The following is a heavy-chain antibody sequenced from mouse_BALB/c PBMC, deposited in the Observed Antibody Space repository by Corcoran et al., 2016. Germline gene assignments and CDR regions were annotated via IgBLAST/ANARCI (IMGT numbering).Heavy chain of an antibody. CDR3: ARSFYYYGSSPFAY. V-gene: IGHV1S56*01. D-gene: IGHD1-1*01. CDR2: IYPGDGST. Sequence: QVQLQQSGAELVKHGALVTISCKASGYTFTSYDINWVKQRPGQGLEWIGWIYPGDGSTKYNEKFKGKATLTADKSSSTAYMQLSSLTSENSAVYFCARSFYYYGSSPFAYWGQGTLVTVSA. CDR1: GYTFTSYD. J-gene: IGHJ3*01.